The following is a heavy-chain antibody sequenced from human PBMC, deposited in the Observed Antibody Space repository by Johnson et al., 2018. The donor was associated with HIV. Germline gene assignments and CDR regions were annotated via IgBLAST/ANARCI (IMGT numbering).Heavy chain of an antibody. CDR3: AKDHPVVAERTGAFDI. J-gene: IGHJ3*02. Sequence: QVQLVESGGGVVQPGGSLRLSCAASGFTFSSYGMHWVRQAPGKGLEWVAFIRYDGSNKYYADSVKGRVTISRDNSKNTLYLQMNSLRAEDTAVYYCAKDHPVVAERTGAFDIWGQGTMVTVSS. CDR2: IRYDGSNK. CDR1: GFTFSSYG. V-gene: IGHV3-30*02. D-gene: IGHD2-15*01.